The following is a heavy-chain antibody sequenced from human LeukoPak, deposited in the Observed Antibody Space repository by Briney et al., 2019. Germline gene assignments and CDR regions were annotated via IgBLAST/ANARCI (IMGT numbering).Heavy chain of an antibody. CDR2: ISSSSSDI. V-gene: IGHV3-21*01. D-gene: IGHD4-17*01. Sequence: GGSLRLSCAASGFTFSTYSMDWVRQAPGKGLEWVSSISSSSSDIYYADSVKGRFTISKDNAKNSLYLQMNSLRAEDTAVYYCARGHDYANYMDVWGKGTTVTVSS. CDR1: GFTFSTYS. J-gene: IGHJ6*03. CDR3: ARGHDYANYMDV.